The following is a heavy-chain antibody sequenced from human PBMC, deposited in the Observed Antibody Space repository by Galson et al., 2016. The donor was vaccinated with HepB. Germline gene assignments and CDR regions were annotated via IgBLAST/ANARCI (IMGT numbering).Heavy chain of an antibody. CDR3: ARDLADTILTAHYTGSGGLDP. D-gene: IGHD3-9*01. CDR1: GDSISSHGAY. J-gene: IGHJ5*02. Sequence: SETLSLTCTVSGDSISSHGAYWGWIRQPPGKGLTWIASITHSGSTYSNPSFKSRVSISVDTSKNQFSLRLRLVTAADTAFYYCARDLADTILTAHYTGSGGLDPWGQGILVTVSS. V-gene: IGHV4-39*07. CDR2: ITHSGST.